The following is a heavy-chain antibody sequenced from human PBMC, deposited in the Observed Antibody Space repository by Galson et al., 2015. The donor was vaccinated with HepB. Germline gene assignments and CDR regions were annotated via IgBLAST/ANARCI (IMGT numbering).Heavy chain of an antibody. J-gene: IGHJ6*03. CDR1: GYTFTSYA. D-gene: IGHD4-17*01. CDR3: ARDFTVPRGYYYYYYMDV. V-gene: IGHV1-3*01. Sequence: SVKVSCKASGYTFTSYAMHWVRQAPGQRLEWMGWINAGNGNTKYSQKFQGRVTITRDTSASTAYMELSSLRSEDTAVYYCARDFTVPRGYYYYYYMDVWGKGTTVTVSS. CDR2: INAGNGNT.